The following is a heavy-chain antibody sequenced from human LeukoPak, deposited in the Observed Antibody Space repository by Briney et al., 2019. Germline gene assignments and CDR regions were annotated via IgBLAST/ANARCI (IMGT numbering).Heavy chain of an antibody. Sequence: LKSRVTISVDTSKNQFSLKLSSVTADTAVYYCARGEGRGPKVDYWGQGTLVTVSS. D-gene: IGHD6-25*01. J-gene: IGHJ4*02. CDR3: ARGEGRGPKVDY. V-gene: IGHV4-30-2*04.